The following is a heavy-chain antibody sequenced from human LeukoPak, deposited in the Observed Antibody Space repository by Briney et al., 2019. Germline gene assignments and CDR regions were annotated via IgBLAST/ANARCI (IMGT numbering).Heavy chain of an antibody. CDR2: ISSSSNTI. J-gene: IGHJ4*02. Sequence: GGSLRLSCAASGFTFSTSGMNWVRQAPGKGLEWVSYISSSSNTIYYADSVKGRFTISRDNAKNSLYLQMNSLRAEDTAVYSWSRDGYSRCDYWGQGTLVTVSS. V-gene: IGHV3-48*01. D-gene: IGHD6-13*01. CDR1: GFTFSTSG. CDR3: SRDGYSRCDY.